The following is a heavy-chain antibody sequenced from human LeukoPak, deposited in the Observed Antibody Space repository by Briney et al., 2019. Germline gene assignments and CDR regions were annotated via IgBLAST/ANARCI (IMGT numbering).Heavy chain of an antibody. CDR2: IRDKARSYTT. J-gene: IGHJ4*02. D-gene: IGHD1-26*01. V-gene: IGHV3-72*01. Sequence: GGSLGLSCAASGFIFRDHYMDWVRQAPGKGLEWVGHIRDKARSYTTEYAASVKGRFSVSRDDLKNSVYLQMNSLKTEDTAVYYCVRVSPDGSYSFDYWGQGTLVTVSS. CDR3: VRVSPDGSYSFDY. CDR1: GFIFRDHY.